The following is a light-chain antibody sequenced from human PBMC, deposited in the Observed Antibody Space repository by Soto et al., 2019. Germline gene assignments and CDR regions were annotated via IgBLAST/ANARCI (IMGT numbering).Light chain of an antibody. V-gene: IGKV1-5*01. CDR1: QRMSGW. Sequence: ITQSPSPLSSSGGCTVTITCRASQRMSGWLAWHQQKPGKAPKLLIYDVSALKRGVPPRFSGSGSGTEFTLTISSLQPDDFATYYCQQYDSFSVTFGQGTKVDI. J-gene: IGKJ1*01. CDR2: DVS. CDR3: QQYDSFSVT.